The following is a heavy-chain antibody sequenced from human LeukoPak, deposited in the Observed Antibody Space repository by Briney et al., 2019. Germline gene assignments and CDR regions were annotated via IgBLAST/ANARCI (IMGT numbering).Heavy chain of an antibody. Sequence: QPGGSLRLSCAASGFTFSSYAMHWVRQAPGKGLEWVAVISYDGSNKYYADSVKGRFTISRDNSKNTLYLQMNSLRAEDTAVYYCARETHSSSDGVVPWLDPWGQGTLVTVSS. CDR2: ISYDGSNK. J-gene: IGHJ5*02. CDR3: ARETHSSSDGVVPWLDP. D-gene: IGHD6-6*01. CDR1: GFTFSSYA. V-gene: IGHV3-30-3*01.